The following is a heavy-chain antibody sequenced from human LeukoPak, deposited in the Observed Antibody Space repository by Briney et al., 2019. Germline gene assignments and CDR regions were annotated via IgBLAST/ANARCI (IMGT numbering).Heavy chain of an antibody. CDR1: GGSFSFYF. V-gene: IGHV4-34*01. D-gene: IGHD3-16*01. J-gene: IGHJ4*02. Sequence: PSETLSLTCTVSGGSFSFYFWHWIRQPPGEGLDWIGEIDNRGSTQYKPSLRSRGIISIDTSGNHFSLKPTSVTAADTAVYFCARDSDSGFQWGQGMLVTVSS. CDR2: IDNRGST. CDR3: ARDSDSGFQ.